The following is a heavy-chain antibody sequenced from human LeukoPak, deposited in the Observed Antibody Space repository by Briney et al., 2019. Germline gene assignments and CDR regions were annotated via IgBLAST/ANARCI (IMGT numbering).Heavy chain of an antibody. J-gene: IGHJ4*02. CDR3: ARAVRYYFDY. Sequence: PGGSLRLSCAASGFTVSSNYMSWVRQAPGEGLGWVSVIYSGGSTYYADSVKGRFTISRDNSKNTLYPQMPRLRAEDTAVYYCARAVRYYFDYCGQGTLATVSS. CDR1: GFTVSSNY. CDR2: IYSGGST. V-gene: IGHV3-53*01.